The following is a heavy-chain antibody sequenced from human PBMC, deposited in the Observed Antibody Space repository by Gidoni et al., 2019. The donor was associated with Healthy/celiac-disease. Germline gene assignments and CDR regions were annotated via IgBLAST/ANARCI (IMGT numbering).Heavy chain of an antibody. V-gene: IGHV3-23*01. CDR3: AKDLSGSSAFDI. CDR1: GFTFRSYA. Sequence: EVQLLESGGGLVQPGGSLRLSCAASGFTFRSYAMSWVRQAPGKGLEGVSAISGSGGSTYYADSVKGRFTISRDNSKNTLYLQMNSLRAEDTAVYYCAKDLSGSSAFDIWGQGTMVTVSS. J-gene: IGHJ3*02. CDR2: ISGSGGST. D-gene: IGHD1-26*01.